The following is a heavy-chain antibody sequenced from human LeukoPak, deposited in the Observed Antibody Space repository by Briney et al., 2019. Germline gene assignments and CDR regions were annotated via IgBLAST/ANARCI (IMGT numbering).Heavy chain of an antibody. V-gene: IGHV3-33*06. CDR2: IWYDGSNK. CDR3: AKLGYYDSSGYYYEGKAFDI. CDR1: GFTFSSYG. D-gene: IGHD3-22*01. Sequence: PGGSLRLSCAASGFTFSSYGMHWVRQAPGKGLEWVAVIWYDGSNKYYADSAKGRFTISRDNSKNTLYLQMNSLRAEDTAVYYCAKLGYYDSSGYYYEGKAFDIWGQGTMVTVSS. J-gene: IGHJ3*02.